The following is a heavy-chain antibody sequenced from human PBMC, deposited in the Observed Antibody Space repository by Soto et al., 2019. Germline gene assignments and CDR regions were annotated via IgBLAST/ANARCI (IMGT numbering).Heavy chain of an antibody. Sequence: QVQLQESGPGLVKPSQTLSLTCTVSGGSISSGGYYWSWISQHPGKGMEWIGYIYYSGSTYYNPSLKSRVTISVDTSKNQFSLKLSSVTAADTAVYYCARGFLNTVTTGFDYWGQGTLVTVAS. CDR2: IYYSGST. V-gene: IGHV4-31*03. CDR1: GGSISSGGYY. J-gene: IGHJ4*02. D-gene: IGHD4-17*01. CDR3: ARGFLNTVTTGFDY.